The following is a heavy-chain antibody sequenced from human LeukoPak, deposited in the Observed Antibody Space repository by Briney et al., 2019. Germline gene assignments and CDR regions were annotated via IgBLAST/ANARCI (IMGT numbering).Heavy chain of an antibody. CDR2: IYYSGST. J-gene: IGHJ4*02. CDR3: ARASTIFGVVTAHYFDY. CDR1: GGSISSYY. D-gene: IGHD3-3*01. Sequence: SETLSLTCTVSGGSISSYYWSWIRQPPGKGLEWIGYIYYSGSTNYNPSLKSRVTISVDTSKNQFSLKLSSVTAADTAVYYCARASTIFGVVTAHYFDYWGQGTLVTVSS. V-gene: IGHV4-59*01.